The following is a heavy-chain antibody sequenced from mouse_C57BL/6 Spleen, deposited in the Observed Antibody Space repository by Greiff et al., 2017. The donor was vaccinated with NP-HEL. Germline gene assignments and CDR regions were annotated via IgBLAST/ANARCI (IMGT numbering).Heavy chain of an antibody. J-gene: IGHJ2*01. Sequence: VQLQQSGPELVKPGASVKISCKASGYTFTDYYMNWVKQSHGKSLEWIGDINPNNGGTSYNQKFKGKATLTVDKSSSTAYMELRSLTSEDSAVYYCAGGVVAYYFDYWGPRHHSHSLL. V-gene: IGHV1-26*01. CDR3: AGGVVAYYFDY. CDR2: INPNNGGT. CDR1: GYTFTDYY. D-gene: IGHD1-1*01.